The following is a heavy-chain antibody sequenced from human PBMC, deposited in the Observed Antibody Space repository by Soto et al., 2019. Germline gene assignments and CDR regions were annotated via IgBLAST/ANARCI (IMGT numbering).Heavy chain of an antibody. CDR2: ISYSGNT. J-gene: IGHJ4*02. V-gene: IGHV4-59*01. Sequence: SETLSLTCTVSGGSIISGYWSWIRQPPGKGLEWIGYISYSGNTNYNPSLKSRVTMSVDTPKNQFSLRLSSVTTADTAVYYCAGIMGDAGSPIDYWGQGTLVTVSS. D-gene: IGHD1-26*01. CDR3: AGIMGDAGSPIDY. CDR1: GGSIISGY.